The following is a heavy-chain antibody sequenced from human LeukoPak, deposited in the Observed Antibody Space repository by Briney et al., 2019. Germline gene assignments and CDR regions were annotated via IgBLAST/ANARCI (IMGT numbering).Heavy chain of an antibody. J-gene: IGHJ3*02. V-gene: IGHV3-9*01. CDR1: GFTFDDYA. Sequence: GGFLRLSCAASGFTFDDYAMHWVRQAPGKGLEWGSGISWNSGSIGYADSVKGRFTIPRDNAKNSLYLQMNSLRAEDTALYYCAKDILSGAFDIWGQGTMVTVSS. CDR2: ISWNSGSI. D-gene: IGHD6-25*01. CDR3: AKDILSGAFDI.